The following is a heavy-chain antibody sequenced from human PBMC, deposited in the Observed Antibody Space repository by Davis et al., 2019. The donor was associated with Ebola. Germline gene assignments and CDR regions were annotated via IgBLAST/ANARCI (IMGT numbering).Heavy chain of an antibody. Sequence: PGGSLRLSCKASGYRFTSYWIGWVRQTPGKGLEWMAIIYPGESNTRYTPSFQGQVTISADKSISTAYLQWSSLKASNTAIYYWAKQEREARPSSLDVWGKGTTVTVSS. J-gene: IGHJ6*04. CDR1: GYRFTSYW. V-gene: IGHV5-51*01. D-gene: IGHD6-19*01. CDR2: IYPGESNT. CDR3: AKQEREARPSSLDV.